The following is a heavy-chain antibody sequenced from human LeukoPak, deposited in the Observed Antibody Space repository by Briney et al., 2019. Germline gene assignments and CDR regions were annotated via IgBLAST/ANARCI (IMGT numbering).Heavy chain of an antibody. Sequence: PGGSLRLSCAGSGFTFSRSWMSWVRQAPGKGLEWVANIKHDASEKNYVDSVKGRFTISRDNAKNSLYLQMNSLRAEDTAVYFCAINPGGLDVWGQGTTVTVSS. CDR1: GFTFSRSW. CDR3: AINPGGLDV. CDR2: IKHDASEK. J-gene: IGHJ6*02. V-gene: IGHV3-7*05.